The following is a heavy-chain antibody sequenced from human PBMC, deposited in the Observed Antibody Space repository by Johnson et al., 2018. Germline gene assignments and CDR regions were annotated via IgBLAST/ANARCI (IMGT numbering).Heavy chain of an antibody. J-gene: IGHJ6*03. CDR3: AGALGLEKGFGVVHYYYYYMDV. Sequence: VQLVQSGGGLVKPGGSLRLSCAASGFTFSSYSMNWVRQAPGKGLEWVSSISSSSSYIYYADSVKGRFTISRDNAKNSLYLQMNSLRAEDTAVYYCAGALGLEKGFGVVHYYYYYMDVWGKVTTVTVSS. D-gene: IGHD3-3*01. V-gene: IGHV3-21*01. CDR2: ISSSSSYI. CDR1: GFTFSSYS.